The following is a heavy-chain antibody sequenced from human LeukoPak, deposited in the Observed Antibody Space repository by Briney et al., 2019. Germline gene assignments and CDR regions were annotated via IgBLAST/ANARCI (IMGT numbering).Heavy chain of an antibody. J-gene: IGHJ4*02. Sequence: GGSLRLSRAASGFIVTNSYTSWVRQAPGKGLEWVSVIYGDGSTFYADAAKGRFTISRDVSRNMVYLQVNGLTAADTAVYYCTRAQTGLTSGTNIFGYWGEGAPVTVSS. CDR1: GFIVTNSY. D-gene: IGHD1-14*01. CDR2: IYGDGST. CDR3: TRAQTGLTSGTNIFGY. V-gene: IGHV3-66*01.